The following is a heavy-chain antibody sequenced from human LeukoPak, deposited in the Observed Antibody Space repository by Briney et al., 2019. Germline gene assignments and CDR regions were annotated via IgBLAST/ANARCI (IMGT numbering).Heavy chain of an antibody. J-gene: IGHJ4*01. CDR2: TYYSRNS. CDR3: ARAADYYDSSGYRTTADY. V-gene: IGHV4-30-4*08. Sequence: SQTLSLTCTVSGRSMSSSDYYWSWIRQPRGKGLEWTAHTYYSRNSSYNPSLKCLVTISVDTSKTQFSLKLSSVTAADTAVYYCARAADYYDSSGYRTTADYWGHGTLVTASS. D-gene: IGHD3-22*01. CDR1: GRSMSSSDYY.